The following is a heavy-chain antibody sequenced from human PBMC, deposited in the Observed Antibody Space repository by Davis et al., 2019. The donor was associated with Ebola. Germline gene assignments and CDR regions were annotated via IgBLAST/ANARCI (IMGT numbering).Heavy chain of an antibody. CDR2: ISAYNGDT. V-gene: IGHV1-18*01. Sequence: ASVKVSCKASGYIFTSYGISWVRQVPGQGLEWMGWISAYNGDTNYAQKFQGRVTMTTDTSTSTAYMELRSLRSDDTAVYYCARDCSGGSCYAWGYYYGMDVWGQGTTVTVSS. D-gene: IGHD2-15*01. CDR1: GYIFTSYG. J-gene: IGHJ6*02. CDR3: ARDCSGGSCYAWGYYYGMDV.